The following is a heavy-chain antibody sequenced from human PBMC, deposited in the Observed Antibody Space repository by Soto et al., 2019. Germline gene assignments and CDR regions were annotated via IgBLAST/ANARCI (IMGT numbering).Heavy chain of an antibody. CDR1: GFTFSNYY. Sequence: VGSLRLSCGASGFTFSNYYMSWIRQAPGKGLEWVSYISSTGRTIYYADSVKGRFTVSRDNAQNSLSLKLNSLRAEDTAVYYCARSYSSGWEFDYWGQGTQVTVSS. CDR3: ARSYSSGWEFDY. J-gene: IGHJ4*02. D-gene: IGHD6-19*01. V-gene: IGHV3-11*01. CDR2: ISSTGRTI.